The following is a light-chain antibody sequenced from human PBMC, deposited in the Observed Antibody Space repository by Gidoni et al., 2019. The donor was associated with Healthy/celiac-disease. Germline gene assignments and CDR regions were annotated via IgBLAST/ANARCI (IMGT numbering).Light chain of an antibody. CDR2: AAS. Sequence: IQMTQSTSSVSASVGDRVTITCRASQGIRSWLAWYQQKPGKAPKLLIYAASSLQSGVPSMFSGSGSGTDFTLTISSLQPEDFATYYCQQANSFPALTFXGXTKVEIK. CDR1: QGIRSW. J-gene: IGKJ4*01. V-gene: IGKV1-12*01. CDR3: QQANSFPALT.